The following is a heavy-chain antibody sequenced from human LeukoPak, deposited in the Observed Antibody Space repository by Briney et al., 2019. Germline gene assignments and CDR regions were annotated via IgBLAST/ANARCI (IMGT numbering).Heavy chain of an antibody. CDR3: AREIVVVPAAYDY. D-gene: IGHD2-2*01. CDR2: IYYSGST. J-gene: IGHJ4*02. CDR1: GGSISSYY. Sequence: SETLSLTCTVSGGSISSYYWSWIRQPPGKGLEWIGYIYYSGSTNYNPFLKSRVTISVDTSKNQFSLKLSSVTAADTAVYYCAREIVVVPAAYDYWGQGTLVTVSS. V-gene: IGHV4-59*12.